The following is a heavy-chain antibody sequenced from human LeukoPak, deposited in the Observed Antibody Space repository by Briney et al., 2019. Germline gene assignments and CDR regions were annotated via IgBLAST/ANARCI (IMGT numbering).Heavy chain of an antibody. CDR1: GFIFSDYS. CDR3: ARDKAWSFDY. Sequence: PGGSLRLSCAASGFIFSDYSFNWVRQAPGKGLEWVSYIRGGDSISYAESVKGRSTISRDNAKNSLSLQMDSLRAEDTAIYYCARDKAWSFDYWGQGTLVTVPS. V-gene: IGHV3-48*01. CDR2: IRGGDSI. D-gene: IGHD2-8*02. J-gene: IGHJ4*02.